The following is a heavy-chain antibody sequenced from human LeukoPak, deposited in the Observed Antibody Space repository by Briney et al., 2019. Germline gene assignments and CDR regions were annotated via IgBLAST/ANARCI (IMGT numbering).Heavy chain of an antibody. D-gene: IGHD6-13*01. CDR1: GYGFTNTF. Sequence: GESLKISCKASGYGFTNTFIGWVRQMPGKGLEWMGIIYPGDSDTRYSPSFQGQVTISADKSITTAYLQWSSLKASDTAMYYCARPIAAAGTDLGYWGQGTLVTVSS. J-gene: IGHJ4*02. CDR3: ARPIAAAGTDLGY. V-gene: IGHV5-51*01. CDR2: IYPGDSDT.